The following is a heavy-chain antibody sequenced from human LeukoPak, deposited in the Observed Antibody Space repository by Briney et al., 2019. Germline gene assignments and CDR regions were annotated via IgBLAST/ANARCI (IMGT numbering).Heavy chain of an antibody. CDR1: GASISGYY. D-gene: IGHD6-13*01. CDR2: IYYSGST. CDR3: ARDAFRSSHLDS. J-gene: IGHJ4*02. Sequence: TETLSLTCTVSGASISGYYRSWIRQPPGKGLEWVWYIYYSGSTSYNPSLQSRVTISVDTSTTQFYLKLSSVTAEDTAVYYCARDAFRSSHLDSWGQGTLVTVSS. V-gene: IGHV4-59*01.